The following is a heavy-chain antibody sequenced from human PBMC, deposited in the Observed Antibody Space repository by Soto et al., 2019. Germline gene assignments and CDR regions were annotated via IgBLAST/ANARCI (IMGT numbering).Heavy chain of an antibody. D-gene: IGHD6-19*01. CDR3: AKLEWLPRPGAFDI. CDR1: GFTFSSYW. Sequence: PGESLKISCAASGFTFSSYWMTWVRQAPGKGLEWVANIKQDGSEKYYVDSVKGRFTISRDNSKNTLYLQMNSLRAEDTAVYYCAKLEWLPRPGAFDIWGQGTMVTVSS. CDR2: IKQDGSEK. J-gene: IGHJ3*02. V-gene: IGHV3-7*05.